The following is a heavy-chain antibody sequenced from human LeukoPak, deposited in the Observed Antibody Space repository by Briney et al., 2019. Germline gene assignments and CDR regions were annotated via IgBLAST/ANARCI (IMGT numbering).Heavy chain of an antibody. CDR1: GYSFTNYW. CDR3: ARRRSYTSSLIDY. CDR2: IYPGDSDT. D-gene: IGHD6-13*01. Sequence: GESLKISCKGSGYSFTNYWVGWVRQMPGKGLEWMGIIYPGDSDTRYSPSFQGQATISADKSISTAYLQWSSLEASDTAMYYCARRRSYTSSLIDYWGQGTLVTVSS. V-gene: IGHV5-51*01. J-gene: IGHJ4*02.